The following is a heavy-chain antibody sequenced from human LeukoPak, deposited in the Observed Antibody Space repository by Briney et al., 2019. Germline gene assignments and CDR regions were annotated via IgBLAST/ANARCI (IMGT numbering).Heavy chain of an antibody. CDR3: ARGDSYGRPFDP. CDR2: VNPNSGGT. CDR1: GYTFTGYY. D-gene: IGHD5-18*01. J-gene: IGHJ5*02. V-gene: IGHV1-2*06. Sequence: ASVKVSCKSSGYTFTGYYMHWVRQAPGQGLEWMGRVNPNSGGTNYAQKFQGRVTMTRDTSISTAYMELRRLRSDDTAADYCARGDSYGRPFDPWGQGTLVTVSS.